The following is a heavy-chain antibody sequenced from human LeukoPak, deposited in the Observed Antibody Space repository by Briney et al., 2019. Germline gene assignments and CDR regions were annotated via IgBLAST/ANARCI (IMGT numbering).Heavy chain of an antibody. J-gene: IGHJ4*02. CDR1: GFTFSDHY. CDR3: SRDATGDH. CDR2: SRNRAKSYTT. V-gene: IGHV3-72*01. Sequence: AGGSLRPSCAVSGFTFSDHYMDWVRQAPGKGLEWVGRSRNRAKSYTTDYAASVKGRFTISRDDSKSTLYLQMNSLETEDTAVYYCSRDATGDHWGQGTLVTVSS.